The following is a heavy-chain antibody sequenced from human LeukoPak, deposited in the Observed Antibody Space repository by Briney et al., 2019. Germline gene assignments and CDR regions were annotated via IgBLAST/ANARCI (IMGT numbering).Heavy chain of an antibody. CDR1: GGSFSGYY. D-gene: IGHD3-3*01. CDR2: INHSGSS. Sequence: TSETLSLTCAVYGGSFSGYYWSWIRQPPGKGLEWIGEINHSGSSNYDPSLKSRVTISVDTSRNQFSLKLSSVTAADTAVYYCARGPLRSGYYRPNWFDPWGQGTLVTVSS. V-gene: IGHV4-34*01. CDR3: ARGPLRSGYYRPNWFDP. J-gene: IGHJ5*02.